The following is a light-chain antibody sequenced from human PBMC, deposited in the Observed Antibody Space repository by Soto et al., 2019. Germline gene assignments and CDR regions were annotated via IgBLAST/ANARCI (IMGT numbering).Light chain of an antibody. V-gene: IGKV1-39*01. CDR3: QQIYSAPLT. Sequence: DIQMTQSPSSLSASVGDRVTITCRASQSITTYLSWYRQKPGKAPKLLIYAASSLQSGVPSRFSGSGSETEFTLSISSLQPEDFATYFCQQIYSAPLTFGGGTKVDIK. J-gene: IGKJ4*01. CDR2: AAS. CDR1: QSITTY.